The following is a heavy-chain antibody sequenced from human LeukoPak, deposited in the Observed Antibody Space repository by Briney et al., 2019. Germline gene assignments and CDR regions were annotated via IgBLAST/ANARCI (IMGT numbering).Heavy chain of an antibody. V-gene: IGHV3-23*01. J-gene: IGHJ4*02. D-gene: IGHD2-2*02. CDR1: GFTFSSYA. CDR2: ISGSGGST. CDR3: ARGGYYCSSTSCYSNY. Sequence: GGSLRLSCAASGFTFSSYALSWFRQAPGKGLEWVPAISGSGGSTYYADSVKGRFTISRDNSKNTLYLQMNSLRAEDTAVYYCARGGYYCSSTSCYSNYWGQGTLVTVSS.